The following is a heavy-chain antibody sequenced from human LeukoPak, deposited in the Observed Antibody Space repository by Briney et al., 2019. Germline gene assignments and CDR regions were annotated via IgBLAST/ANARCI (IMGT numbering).Heavy chain of an antibody. V-gene: IGHV1-18*01. J-gene: IGHJ6*02. Sequence: AAVKVSCKASGYTFTSYGISWVRQAPGQGLERVGWISDYNGNTNYSQKLQGRVTMTTDTSTSTAHMELRSLRSDDTAVYYCARVWFGELYNGMDVWGQGTTVTVSS. D-gene: IGHD3-10*01. CDR2: ISDYNGNT. CDR1: GYTFTSYG. CDR3: ARVWFGELYNGMDV.